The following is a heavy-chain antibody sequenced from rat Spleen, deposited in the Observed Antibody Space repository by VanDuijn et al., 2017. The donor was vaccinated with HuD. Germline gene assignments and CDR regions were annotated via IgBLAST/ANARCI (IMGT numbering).Heavy chain of an antibody. Sequence: EVQLQESGPGLVKPSQSLSLTCSVTGYSITSNYWGWIRKFPGNKMEWIGHISYSGSTNYNPSLKIRNSITRDTSKNQFFLQLNSVTTEDTATYYCARYVLLYYYSGDWYFDFWGPGTMVTVSS. CDR3: ARYVLLYYYSGDWYFDF. J-gene: IGHJ1*01. CDR1: GYSITSNY. CDR2: ISYSGST. V-gene: IGHV3-1*01. D-gene: IGHD1-1*01.